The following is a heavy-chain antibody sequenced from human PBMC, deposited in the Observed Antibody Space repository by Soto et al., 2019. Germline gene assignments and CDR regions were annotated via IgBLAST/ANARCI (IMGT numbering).Heavy chain of an antibody. CDR3: AAGQRIPGHY. CDR1: RFIFTSSA. J-gene: IGHJ4*02. CDR2: IVVGSGNT. D-gene: IGHD2-15*01. Sequence: VKVSWKASRFIFTSSAMQWVRQARGQRLEWIGWIVVGSGNTNYAQKFQERVTITRDMSTSTAYMELSSLRSEDTAVYYCAAGQRIPGHYWGQGTLVTVFS. V-gene: IGHV1-58*02.